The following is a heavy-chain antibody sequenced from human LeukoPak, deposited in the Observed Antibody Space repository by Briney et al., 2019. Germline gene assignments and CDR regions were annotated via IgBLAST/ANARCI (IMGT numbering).Heavy chain of an antibody. J-gene: IGHJ4*02. D-gene: IGHD2-21*02. Sequence: GASVKISSKASGCSITGYYMQWGRRAPGQGVVWMGWINPNSGGTNYAQKFQGRVTMTRDTSISTAYMELSRLRSDDTAVYYCARDQGSATAKFYFDYWGQGTLVTVSS. V-gene: IGHV1-2*02. CDR2: INPNSGGT. CDR3: ARDQGSATAKFYFDY. CDR1: GCSITGYY.